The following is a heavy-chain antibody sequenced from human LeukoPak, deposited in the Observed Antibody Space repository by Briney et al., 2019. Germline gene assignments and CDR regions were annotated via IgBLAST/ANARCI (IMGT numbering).Heavy chain of an antibody. J-gene: IGHJ4*02. V-gene: IGHV3-23*01. D-gene: IGHD3-22*01. CDR1: GFTFSSYG. Sequence: PGGSLRLSCAASGFTFSSYGMSWVRQAPGKGLEWVSAISGSGGSTYYADSVKGRFTISRDNSKNTLYLQMNSLRAEDTAVYYCAKDSTITYYYDSSGYSLFDYWGQGTLLTVSS. CDR3: AKDSTITYYYDSSGYSLFDY. CDR2: ISGSGGST.